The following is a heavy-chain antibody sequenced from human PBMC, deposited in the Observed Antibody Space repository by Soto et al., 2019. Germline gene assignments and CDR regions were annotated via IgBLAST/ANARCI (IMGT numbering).Heavy chain of an antibody. Sequence: QVQLQQWGAGLLKPSETLSLTCAVYGGSFSGYYWSWIRQPPGKGLEWIGEINHSGSTNYNPSLKSRVTISVDTSKNQFSLKLSSVTAADTAVYYCARGRDSRRGGWLQRYNWFDPWGQGTLVTVSS. V-gene: IGHV4-34*01. CDR3: ARGRDSRRGGWLQRYNWFDP. CDR2: INHSGST. J-gene: IGHJ5*02. D-gene: IGHD5-12*01. CDR1: GGSFSGYY.